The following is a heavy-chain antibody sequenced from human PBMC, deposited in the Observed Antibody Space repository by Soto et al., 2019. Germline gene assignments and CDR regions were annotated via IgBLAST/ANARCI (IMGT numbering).Heavy chain of an antibody. CDR3: TRGDQKIVDASEY. CDR2: SNHRGAT. D-gene: IGHD2-15*01. CDR1: GESFSGNY. Sequence: QVQLQQWGAGLLKPSETLSLTCATSGESFSGNYWSWVRQPPGKGLEWIGESNHRGATVYNPSLKGRVIISLDTSKNQFSLRPNFVTAADTAVYFCTRGDQKIVDASEYWGQGTRVTVSS. J-gene: IGHJ4*02. V-gene: IGHV4-34*01.